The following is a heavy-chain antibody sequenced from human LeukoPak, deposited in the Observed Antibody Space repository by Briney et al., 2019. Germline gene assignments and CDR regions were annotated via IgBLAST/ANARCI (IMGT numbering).Heavy chain of an antibody. D-gene: IGHD4/OR15-4a*01. J-gene: IGHJ4*02. Sequence: GGSLRLSCVVSGFSFSGFAMSWVRQAPGKGLEWVSAISSGHFTYYADSVRGRFTISRDNSKNTLYLQMNSLRAEDTAMYYCARRAGAYSHPYDYWGQGTLVTVSS. CDR1: GFSFSGFA. CDR2: ISSGHFT. V-gene: IGHV3-23*01. CDR3: ARRAGAYSHPYDY.